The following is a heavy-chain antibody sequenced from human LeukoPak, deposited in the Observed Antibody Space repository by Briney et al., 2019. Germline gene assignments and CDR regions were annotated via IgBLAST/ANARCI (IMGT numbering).Heavy chain of an antibody. V-gene: IGHV4-39*07. D-gene: IGHD1-26*01. CDR3: ARDRGVGATKAVDY. J-gene: IGHJ4*02. Sequence: SETLSLTCTVSGGSISSSSYYWGWIRQPPGKGLEWIGSIYYSGSTYYNPSLKSRVTISVDTSKNQFSLKLSSVTAADTAVYYCARDRGVGATKAVDYWGQGTLVTVSS. CDR1: GGSISSSSYY. CDR2: IYYSGST.